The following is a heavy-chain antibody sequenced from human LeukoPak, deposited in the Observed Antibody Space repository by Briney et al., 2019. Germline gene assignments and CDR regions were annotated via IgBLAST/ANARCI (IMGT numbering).Heavy chain of an antibody. Sequence: SETLSLTCTVSGGSISSSSYYWSWIRQPPGKGLEWIGSIYSSGSTYYNPSLKSRVTISVDTSKNQFSLKLSSVTAADTAVYYCALGGYSSGWYLGYWGQGTLVTVSS. CDR2: IYSSGST. V-gene: IGHV4-39*01. CDR1: GGSISSSSYY. J-gene: IGHJ4*02. CDR3: ALGGYSSGWYLGY. D-gene: IGHD6-19*01.